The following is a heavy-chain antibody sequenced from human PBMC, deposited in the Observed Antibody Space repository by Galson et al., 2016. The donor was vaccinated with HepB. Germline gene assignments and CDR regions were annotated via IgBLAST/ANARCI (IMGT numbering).Heavy chain of an antibody. CDR3: AGGSIAARSHFDY. D-gene: IGHD6-6*01. Sequence: SVKVSCKASGYTFSDYYMHWVRQAPGQGLEWMGRIHPNNGGTNYAQKFQGGVTMTREASISTVYMELSRLRSDDTAVYYWAGGSIAARSHFDYWGQGTLVTVSS. CDR2: IHPNNGGT. J-gene: IGHJ4*02. CDR1: GYTFSDYY. V-gene: IGHV1-2*06.